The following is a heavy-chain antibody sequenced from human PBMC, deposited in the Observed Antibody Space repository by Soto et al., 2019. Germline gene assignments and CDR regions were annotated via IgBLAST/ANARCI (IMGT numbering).Heavy chain of an antibody. Sequence: GGSLRLSCAASGFTFSSYSMNWVRQAPGKGLEWVSYISSSSSTIYYADSVKGRFTISRDNAKNSLYLQMNSLRAEDTAVYYCARGRYCSSTSCLHDAFDIWGQGTMVTVSS. V-gene: IGHV3-48*04. CDR3: ARGRYCSSTSCLHDAFDI. J-gene: IGHJ3*02. D-gene: IGHD2-2*01. CDR2: ISSSSSTI. CDR1: GFTFSSYS.